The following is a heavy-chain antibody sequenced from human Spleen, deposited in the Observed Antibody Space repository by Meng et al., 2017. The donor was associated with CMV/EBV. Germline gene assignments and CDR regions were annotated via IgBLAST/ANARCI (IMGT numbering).Heavy chain of an antibody. CDR2: MNPNSGNT. Sequence: SCKASGYTCTSYDINRVRQATGQGLEWMGWMNPNSGNTGYAQKFQGRVTMTRNTSISTAYMELSSLRSEDTAVYYCARVVVGGWFDPWGQGTLVTVSS. V-gene: IGHV1-8*01. D-gene: IGHD2-15*01. CDR1: GYTCTSYD. J-gene: IGHJ5*02. CDR3: ARVVVGGWFDP.